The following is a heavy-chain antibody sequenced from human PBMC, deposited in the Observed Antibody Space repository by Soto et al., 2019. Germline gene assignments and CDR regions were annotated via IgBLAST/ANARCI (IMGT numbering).Heavy chain of an antibody. CDR1: GGSISSSSYY. Sequence: PSETLSLTCTVSGGSISSSSYYWGWIRQPPGKGLEWIGSIYYSGSTYYNPSLKGRVTISVDTSKNQFSLKLSSVTAADTAVYYCMTGSSGFDYWGQGTLVTVSS. CDR3: MTGSSGFDY. CDR2: IYYSGST. V-gene: IGHV4-39*01. D-gene: IGHD6-6*01. J-gene: IGHJ4*02.